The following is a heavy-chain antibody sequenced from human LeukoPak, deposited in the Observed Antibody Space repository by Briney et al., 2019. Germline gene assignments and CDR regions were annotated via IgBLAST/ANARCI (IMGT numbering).Heavy chain of an antibody. Sequence: SETLSLTCAVYGGSFSGYYWTWIRQPSGKGLEWIGEINHSGSTNYNPSLKSRVTISVDTSKNQFSLKLSSVTAADTAVYYCARAARFYYYDMDVWGKGTTVTVSS. CDR1: GGSFSGYY. D-gene: IGHD6-6*01. V-gene: IGHV4-34*01. CDR3: ARAARFYYYDMDV. CDR2: INHSGST. J-gene: IGHJ6*03.